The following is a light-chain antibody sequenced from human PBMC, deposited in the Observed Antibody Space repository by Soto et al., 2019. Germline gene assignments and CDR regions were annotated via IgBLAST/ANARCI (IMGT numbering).Light chain of an antibody. CDR3: QQYNNWPPLT. CDR1: QSVSSN. Sequence: EIVMTQSPATLSVSPGERATLSCRASQSVSSNLAWYQQKPGQAPRLLIYGASTRATGIPARFSGSGSGTVFTLTLSSLQSEDFAVYYCQQYNNWPPLTFGGGTKVEIK. J-gene: IGKJ4*01. CDR2: GAS. V-gene: IGKV3-15*01.